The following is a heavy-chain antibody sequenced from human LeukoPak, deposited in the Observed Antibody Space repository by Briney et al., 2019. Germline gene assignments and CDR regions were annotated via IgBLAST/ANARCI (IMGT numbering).Heavy chain of an antibody. J-gene: IGHJ4*02. CDR1: GGSISSGGYY. CDR2: IYHSGST. D-gene: IGHD3-3*01. V-gene: IGHV4-30-2*01. CDR3: AREPSHTIFGVVTSV. Sequence: TLSLTCTVSGGSISSGGYYRSWIRQPPGKGLEWIGYIYHSGSTYYNPSLKSRVTISVDRSKNQFSLKLSSVTAADTAVYYCAREPSHTIFGVVTSVWGQGTLVTVSS.